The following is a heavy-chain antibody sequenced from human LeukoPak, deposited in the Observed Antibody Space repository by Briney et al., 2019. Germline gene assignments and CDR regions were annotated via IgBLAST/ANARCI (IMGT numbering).Heavy chain of an antibody. CDR1: GYTFTSYA. CDR3: AGDILTGYYMGY. Sequence: ASVKVSCKASGYTFTSYAMHWVRQAPGQRLERMGWINAGNGNTKYSQKFQGRVTITRDTSASTAYMELSSLRSEDTAVYYCAGDILTGYYMGYWGQGTLVTVSS. V-gene: IGHV1-3*01. CDR2: INAGNGNT. D-gene: IGHD3-9*01. J-gene: IGHJ4*02.